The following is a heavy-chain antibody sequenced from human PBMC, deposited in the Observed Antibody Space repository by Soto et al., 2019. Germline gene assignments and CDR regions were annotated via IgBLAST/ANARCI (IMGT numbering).Heavy chain of an antibody. CDR3: AHRRGAVEMATTPRWFDP. CDR2: IYWDDDK. CDR1: GFSLSTSVVG. V-gene: IGHV2-5*02. Sequence: QITLKESGPTLVKPTQTLTMTCTFSGFSLSTSVVGVGWIRQPPGKALEWHALIYWDDDKRYSPSLKRSLTITKDTSKYRVVLTVANMDPVDTATYYCAHRRGAVEMATTPRWFDPWGQGTLVTVSS. J-gene: IGHJ5*02. D-gene: IGHD5-12*01.